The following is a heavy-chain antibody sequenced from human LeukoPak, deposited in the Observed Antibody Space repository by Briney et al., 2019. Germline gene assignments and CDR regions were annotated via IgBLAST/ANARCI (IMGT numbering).Heavy chain of an antibody. V-gene: IGHV3-53*01. J-gene: IGHJ4*02. CDR3: ARFPRSVIVLWGYYFDY. D-gene: IGHD3-22*01. Sequence: GGSLRLSCAASGFTFSYYAMNWVRQAPGKGLEWVSVIYNDGRTYYADSVKGRFTISRDNAKNSLFLQMNSLRADDTAVYYCARFPRSVIVLWGYYFDYWGQGTLVTVSS. CDR2: IYNDGRT. CDR1: GFTFSYYA.